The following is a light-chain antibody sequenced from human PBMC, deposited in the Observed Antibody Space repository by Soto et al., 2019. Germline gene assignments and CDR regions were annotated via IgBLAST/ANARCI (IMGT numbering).Light chain of an antibody. V-gene: IGKV3-20*01. Sequence: IVLTQSPGTLSLSPGERATLSCRASQSVSSSYLAWYQQKPGQAPRLLIYGASSRATGIPGRFSGSGSGRDFTLTISRLEPEDFAVYYCQQYGRSPPWTFGQGTNVEIK. CDR2: GAS. CDR3: QQYGRSPPWT. J-gene: IGKJ1*01. CDR1: QSVSSSY.